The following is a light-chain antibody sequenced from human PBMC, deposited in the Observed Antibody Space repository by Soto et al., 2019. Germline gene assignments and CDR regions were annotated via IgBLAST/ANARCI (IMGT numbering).Light chain of an antibody. V-gene: IGKV3-20*01. Sequence: EIVLTQSSGTLSLSPGERATLSCRASQSVSSSYLAWYQQKPGQAPRLLIYAASSRATGIPDRFSGSGSGRAFTLPTSSLEPEDFAVYYCQQYGSSPPYTFGQGTKLEIK. CDR2: AAS. CDR1: QSVSSSY. CDR3: QQYGSSPPYT. J-gene: IGKJ2*01.